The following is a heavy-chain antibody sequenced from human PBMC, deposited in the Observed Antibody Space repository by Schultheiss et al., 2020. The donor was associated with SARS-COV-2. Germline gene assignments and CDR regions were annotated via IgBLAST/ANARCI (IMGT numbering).Heavy chain of an antibody. CDR1: GGSVSSGSYY. D-gene: IGHD6-13*01. CDR3: ARDSSSSSVYFDY. V-gene: IGHV4-31*03. CDR2: IYYSGST. Sequence: SETLSLTCTVSGGSVSSGSYYWSWIRQHPGKGLEWIGYIYYSGSTYYNPSLKSRVTISVDTSKNQFSLKLSSVTAADTAVYYCARDSSSSSVYFDYWGQGTLVTVSS. J-gene: IGHJ4*02.